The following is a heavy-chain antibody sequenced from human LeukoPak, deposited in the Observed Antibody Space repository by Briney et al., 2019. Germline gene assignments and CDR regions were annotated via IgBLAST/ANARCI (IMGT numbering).Heavy chain of an antibody. CDR3: ARDPWGGHDYVWGSYRPGDY. CDR1: GYTFTSYY. V-gene: IGHV1-46*01. J-gene: IGHJ4*02. D-gene: IGHD3-16*02. Sequence: ASVKVSCKASGYTFTSYYMHWVRQAPGQGLEWMGIINPSGGSTSYAQKFQGRVTMTRDTSTSTVYMELSSLRSEDTAVYYCARDPWGGHDYVWGSYRPGDYWGQGTLVTVSS. CDR2: INPSGGST.